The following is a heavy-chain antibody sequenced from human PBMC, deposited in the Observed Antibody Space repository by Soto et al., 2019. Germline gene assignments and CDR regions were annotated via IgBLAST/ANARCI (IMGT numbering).Heavy chain of an antibody. V-gene: IGHV3-30*18. CDR2: ISYDGGNK. Sequence: LRLSCAASGFTFSSYGMHWVRQAPGKGLEWVAVISYDGGNKYYADSVKGRFTISRDNSKNTLYLQMNSLRAEDTAVYYCAKGLGGEYYYGMDVWGQGTTVTVSS. J-gene: IGHJ6*02. CDR1: GFTFSSYG. CDR3: AKGLGGEYYYGMDV. D-gene: IGHD3-10*01.